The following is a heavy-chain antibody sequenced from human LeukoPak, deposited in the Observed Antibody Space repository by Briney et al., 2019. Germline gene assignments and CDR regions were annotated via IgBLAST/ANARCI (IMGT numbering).Heavy chain of an antibody. Sequence: SETLSLTCTVSGGSISSGGYYWSWIRQHPGKGLEWIGYIYYTGSTNYNPSLKSRVTISVDTSKNQFSLKLSSVTAADTAVYYCARPNSHYLGNDAFDIWGQGTMVTVSS. CDR1: GGSISSGGYY. CDR2: IYYTGST. V-gene: IGHV4-61*08. D-gene: IGHD4-11*01. CDR3: ARPNSHYLGNDAFDI. J-gene: IGHJ3*02.